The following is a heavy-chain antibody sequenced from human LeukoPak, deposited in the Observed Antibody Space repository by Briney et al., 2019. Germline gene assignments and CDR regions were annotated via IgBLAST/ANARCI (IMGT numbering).Heavy chain of an antibody. CDR3: ARGERAAGYGNWFDP. CDR1: GGTFSSYA. CDR2: IIPILGIA. J-gene: IGHJ5*02. Sequence: GASVKVSCKASGGTFSSYAISWVRQAPGQGLEWMGRIIPILGIANYAQKFQGRVTITADKSTSTAYMELSSLRSEDTAVYYCARGERAAGYGNWFDPWGQGTLVTVSS. D-gene: IGHD6-13*01. V-gene: IGHV1-69*04.